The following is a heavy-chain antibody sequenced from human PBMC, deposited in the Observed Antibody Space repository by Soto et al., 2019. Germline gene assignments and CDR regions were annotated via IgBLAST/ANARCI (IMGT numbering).Heavy chain of an antibody. Sequence: QTLPLPYTVSGAFIRTYYWRWIRQLLGKGLEWTGYISYSGSTYYNPSLKSRVTISVDTSKNQFSLKLSSVTAADTALYYCARERPGCSRLDPWGHGTLGTVS. D-gene: IGHD6-13*01. J-gene: IGHJ5*02. CDR1: GAFIRTYY. CDR2: ISYSGST. CDR3: ARERPGCSRLDP. V-gene: IGHV4-30-4*08.